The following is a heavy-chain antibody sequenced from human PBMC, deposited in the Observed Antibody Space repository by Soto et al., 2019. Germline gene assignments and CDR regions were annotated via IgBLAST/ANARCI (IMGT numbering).Heavy chain of an antibody. CDR2: ISGSGGST. V-gene: IGHV3-23*01. D-gene: IGHD3-10*01. CDR1: GFTFSSYA. CDR3: AKGYYYGSGSYLYYFDY. J-gene: IGHJ4*02. Sequence: GGSLRLSCAASGFTFSSYAMSWVRQAPGKGLEWVSAISGSGGSTYYADSVKGRFTISRDNSKNTLYLQMNSLRAEDTAVYYCAKGYYYGSGSYLYYFDYWGQGTLVTVSS.